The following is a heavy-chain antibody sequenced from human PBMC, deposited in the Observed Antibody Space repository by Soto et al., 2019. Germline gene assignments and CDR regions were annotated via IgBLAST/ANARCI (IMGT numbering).Heavy chain of an antibody. V-gene: IGHV1-69*12. CDR1: GGFFSSNA. CDR3: ARIYCSGGICFPKWADP. J-gene: IGHJ5*02. D-gene: IGHD2-8*02. Sequence: QVQLVQSGSEVKKPGSSVKVSCKASGGFFSSNAISWVRQAPGQGLEWLGGITPISGTPKYAQKFQGRVAISADESTSTAYMDLSSLTFEDTAIYYCARIYCSGGICFPKWADPWGQGTLVTVSA. CDR2: ITPISGTP.